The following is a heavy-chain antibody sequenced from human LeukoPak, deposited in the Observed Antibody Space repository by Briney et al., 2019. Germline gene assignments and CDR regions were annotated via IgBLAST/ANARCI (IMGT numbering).Heavy chain of an antibody. Sequence: SETLSLTCTVSGGSISSSTYYWGWIREPPGKGLEWIENVYYSGTTYYNPSLKSRVTISVDTSKNQFSLKLSSVTAADTAVYYCARQDYGSGTYYYYYMDVWGKGTTVTISS. CDR3: ARQDYGSGTYYYYYMDV. V-gene: IGHV4-39*01. D-gene: IGHD3-10*01. CDR1: GGSISSSTYY. CDR2: VYYSGTT. J-gene: IGHJ6*03.